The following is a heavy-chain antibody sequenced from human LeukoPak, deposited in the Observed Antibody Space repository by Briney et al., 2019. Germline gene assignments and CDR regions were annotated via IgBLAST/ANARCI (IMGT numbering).Heavy chain of an antibody. D-gene: IGHD4-17*01. CDR3: ARADYGRPPDY. V-gene: IGHV4-4*07. J-gene: IGHJ4*02. Sequence: SETLSLTCTVSGGSISSYYWSWIRQPPGKGLEWIGRIYTSGIANYNPSLKSRVTMSIDTSKNQFSLKLSSVTAADTAVYYCARADYGRPPDYWGQGTLVTVSS. CDR2: IYTSGIA. CDR1: GGSISSYY.